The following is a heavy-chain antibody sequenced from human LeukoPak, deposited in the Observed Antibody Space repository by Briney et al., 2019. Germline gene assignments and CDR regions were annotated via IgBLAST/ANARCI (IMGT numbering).Heavy chain of an antibody. V-gene: IGHV1-18*01. CDR2: ISPYNGNT. D-gene: IGHD2-21*01. J-gene: IGHJ4*01. Sequence: ASVKVSCKASGYIFINYGINWVRQAPGQGLEWMGWISPYNGNTNYAQKLQGRVTMTTDTSTSTAYMELRSLTSDDTAVYYCATRGTYCGGDCYSYFWGHGTLITVSS. CDR3: ATRGTYCGGDCYSYF. CDR1: GYIFINYG.